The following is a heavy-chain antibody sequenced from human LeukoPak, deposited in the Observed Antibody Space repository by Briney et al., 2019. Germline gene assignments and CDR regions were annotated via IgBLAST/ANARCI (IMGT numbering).Heavy chain of an antibody. CDR1: GFTFSSYA. CDR3: ARGETSGGYLGY. D-gene: IGHD6-25*01. Sequence: PGGSLRLSCAASGFTFSSYAMSWVRQAPGKGLEWVSAISGSGGSTYYADSVKGRFTISRDNSKNTLYLQMNSLRAEDTAVYYCARGETSGGYLGYWGQGTLVTVSS. CDR2: ISGSGGST. J-gene: IGHJ4*02. V-gene: IGHV3-23*01.